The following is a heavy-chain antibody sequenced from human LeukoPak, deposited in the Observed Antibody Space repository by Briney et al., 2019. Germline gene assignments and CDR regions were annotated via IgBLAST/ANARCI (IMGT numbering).Heavy chain of an antibody. Sequence: SETLSLTCAVYGGSFSGYYWSWIRQPPGKGLEWIGEINHSGSTDYNPSLKSRVTISVDTSKNQFSLKLSSVTAADTAVYYCARGGSKWLARYFDLWGRGTLVTVSS. CDR3: ARGGSKWLARYFDL. CDR1: GGSFSGYY. J-gene: IGHJ2*01. D-gene: IGHD3-22*01. V-gene: IGHV4-34*01. CDR2: INHSGST.